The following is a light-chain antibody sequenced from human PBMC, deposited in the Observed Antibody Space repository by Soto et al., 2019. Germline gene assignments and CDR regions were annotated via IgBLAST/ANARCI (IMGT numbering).Light chain of an antibody. J-gene: IGKJ1*01. CDR3: QQYYSYLGT. V-gene: IGKV1-8*01. CDR1: QGISSY. Sequence: AIRMTQSPSSLSASTGDRVTMTCRASQGISSYLAWYQQKPGKAPKLLIYAASTLQSGVPSRFSGSGSGTDFTLTISCLQSEDFATYYCQQYYSYLGTFGQGTKVDI. CDR2: AAS.